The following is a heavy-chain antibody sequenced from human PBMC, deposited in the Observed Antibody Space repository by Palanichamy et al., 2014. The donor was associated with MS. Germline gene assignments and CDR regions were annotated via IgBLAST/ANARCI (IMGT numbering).Heavy chain of an antibody. V-gene: IGHV3-48*03. CDR2: INSGGSTI. J-gene: IGHJ4*02. Sequence: EVQLVESRGGLVQPGGSLRLSRAASGFTFSNYEMNWVRQAPGKGLEWVSYINSGGSTIYYADSVKGRFTISRDNAKNSLYLQMNSLRAEDTAVYYCARDQSGSTVAYWGQGTLVTVSS. CDR1: GFTFSNYE. D-gene: IGHD6-13*01. CDR3: ARDQSGSTVAY.